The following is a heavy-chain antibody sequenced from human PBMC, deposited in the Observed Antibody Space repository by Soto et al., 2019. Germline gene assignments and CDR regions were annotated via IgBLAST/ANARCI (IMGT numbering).Heavy chain of an antibody. V-gene: IGHV3-11*06. CDR3: ARDLRDISAAGISANWYFDL. CDR2: ISSSSSYT. J-gene: IGHJ2*01. CDR1: GFTFSDYY. D-gene: IGHD6-13*01. Sequence: QVQLVESGGGLVKPGGSLRLSCAASGFTFSDYYMNWIRQAPGKGPEWVSYISSSSSYTKYADSVKGRFIVSRDNAKNSLYMGMNSLRAEDTAVYYCARDLRDISAAGISANWYFDLWGRGTLVTVSS.